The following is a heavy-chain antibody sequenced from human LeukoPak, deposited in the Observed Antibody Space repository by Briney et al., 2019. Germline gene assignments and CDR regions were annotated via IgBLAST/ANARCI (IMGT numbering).Heavy chain of an antibody. D-gene: IGHD3-22*01. CDR1: GGTFSSYA. CDR2: NIPIFGTA. Sequence: ASVKVSCKASGGTFSSYAISWVRQAPGQGLEWMGGNIPIFGTANYAQKFQGRVTITTDESTSTAYMELRSLRSDDTAVYYCARDLPRYYDSSGYYYARNDDYFDYWAREPWSPSPQ. V-gene: IGHV1-69*05. J-gene: IGHJ4*02. CDR3: ARDLPRYYDSSGYYYARNDDYFDY.